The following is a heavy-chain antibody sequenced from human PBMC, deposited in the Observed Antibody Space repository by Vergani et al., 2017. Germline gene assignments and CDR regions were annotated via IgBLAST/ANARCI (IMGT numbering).Heavy chain of an antibody. D-gene: IGHD3-10*01. CDR2: MFHTGEA. V-gene: IGHV4-38-2*02. J-gene: IGHJ5*01. CDR3: GVIMVRSPRPDNWFDS. Sequence: QIQLQESGPGLVKPSETLSLTCSVSGYSISRGFYWAWIRQTPEKGLEWIGGMFHTGEASNSPSLQSRVAFSMDTSKNQFSLQLTSVTAADPAVYFCGVIMVRSPRPDNWFDSWGRGTLVTVSS. CDR1: GYSISRGFY.